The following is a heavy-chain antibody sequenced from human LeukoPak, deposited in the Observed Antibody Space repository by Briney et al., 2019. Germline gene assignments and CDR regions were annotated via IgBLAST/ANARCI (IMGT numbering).Heavy chain of an antibody. J-gene: IGHJ5*02. CDR1: GFTFSSYW. D-gene: IGHD3-10*01. CDR2: INSEVGST. Sequence: GGSLRLSCAASGFTFSSYWMHWVRQAPGGGLVWVSHINSEVGSTKYGGSVKGRFTLSRDNSQSTLYLQMNSLRVEDPAVYYCAKDLLRDLWFGESWGQGTLVTVSS. CDR3: AKDLLRDLWFGES. V-gene: IGHV3-74*03.